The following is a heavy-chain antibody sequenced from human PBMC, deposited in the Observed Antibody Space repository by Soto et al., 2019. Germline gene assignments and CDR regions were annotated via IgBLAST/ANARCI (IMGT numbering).Heavy chain of an antibody. Sequence: QLVESGGGLVQPGGSLRLSCAASGFTFSNYWMTWVRQAPGKGMEWVANIKRDGSGGSYLDSVRGRFTVARDNARNSLYLQMNSLRGEDTGLYYCARDVSPGSSGWYFDAFDIWGQGTMVTVSS. CDR2: IKRDGSGG. D-gene: IGHD6-13*01. CDR1: GFTFSNYW. J-gene: IGHJ3*02. V-gene: IGHV3-7*01. CDR3: ARDVSPGSSGWYFDAFDI.